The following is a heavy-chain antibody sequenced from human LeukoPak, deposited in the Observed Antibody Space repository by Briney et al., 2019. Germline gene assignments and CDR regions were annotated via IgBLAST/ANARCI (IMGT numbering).Heavy chain of an antibody. CDR2: VYTSGST. J-gene: IGHJ5*02. CDR1: GGSIRRYY. CDR3: AREVVVVAATQGLNWFDP. Sequence: SETLSLTCTVSGGSIRRYYWSWMRQPAGKGLEWIGRVYTSGSTNYNPTLKSPVTISVDTSKNQFSLKLSSETAADTAVYSCAREVVVVAATQGLNWFDPWGQGTLVTVSS. V-gene: IGHV4-4*07. D-gene: IGHD2-15*01.